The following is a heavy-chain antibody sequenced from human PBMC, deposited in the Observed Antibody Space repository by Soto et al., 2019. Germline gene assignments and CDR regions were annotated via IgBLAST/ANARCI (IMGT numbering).Heavy chain of an antibody. J-gene: IGHJ4*02. D-gene: IGHD1-20*01. CDR3: ARDHGVREEVTGTNAFDY. CDR2: IIPIFGTA. V-gene: IGHV1-69*13. Sequence: ASVKVSCKASGGTFSSCAISWVRQAPGQGLEWMGGIIPIFGTANYAQKFQGRVTITADESTSTAYMELSSLRSEDTAVYYCARDHGVREEVTGTNAFDYWGQGTLVTVSS. CDR1: GGTFSSCA.